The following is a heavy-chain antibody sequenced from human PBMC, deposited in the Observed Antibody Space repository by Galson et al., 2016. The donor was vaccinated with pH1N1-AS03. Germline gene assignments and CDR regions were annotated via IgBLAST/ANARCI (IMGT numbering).Heavy chain of an antibody. Sequence: SLRLSCAVSGFRFDDYAMHWVRQAPGKGPEWVSSISWNSNKIDYADSVKGRFTISRDNSKSTLYLQMSSMRAEDTAVYYCANGRGSWYGPYNWFDPWGQGTLVAVSS. CDR3: ANGRGSWYGPYNWFDP. J-gene: IGHJ5*02. V-gene: IGHV3-9*01. CDR2: ISWNSNKI. D-gene: IGHD6-13*01. CDR1: GFRFDDYA.